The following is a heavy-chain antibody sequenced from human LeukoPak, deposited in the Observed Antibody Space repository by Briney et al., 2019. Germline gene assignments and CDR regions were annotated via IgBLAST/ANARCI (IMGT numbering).Heavy chain of an antibody. CDR2: IIPIFGTA. CDR1: GGTFSIYA. CDR3: ARDFGALSLVAY. D-gene: IGHD3-16*02. Sequence: ASATVSFKASGGTFSIYAISLVRQAPGQGLEWMGGIIPIFGTANYAQKFQGRVTMTRDKSISKAYMELSRLRSDDTAVYYCARDFGALSLVAYWGQGTLVTVSA. J-gene: IGHJ4*02. V-gene: IGHV1-69*05.